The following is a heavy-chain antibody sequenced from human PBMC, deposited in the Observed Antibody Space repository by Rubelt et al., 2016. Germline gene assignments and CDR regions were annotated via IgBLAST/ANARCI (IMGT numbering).Heavy chain of an antibody. Sequence: QVQLQESGPGLVKPSQTLSLTCTVSGGSISSGGYYWSWIRQHPGKGLEWIGYIYYSGSTYYNPSLKGGVPRSVDTAKNQFSRKLNSVTAADTAVYYCARHGSFLRGNSYGYGGAFDIWGQGTMVTVSS. CDR3: ARHGSFLRGNSYGYGGAFDI. J-gene: IGHJ3*02. CDR2: IYYSGST. D-gene: IGHD5-18*01. V-gene: IGHV4-31*03. CDR1: GGSISSGGYY.